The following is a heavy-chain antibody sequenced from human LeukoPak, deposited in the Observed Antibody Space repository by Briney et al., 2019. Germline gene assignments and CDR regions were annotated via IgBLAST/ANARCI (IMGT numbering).Heavy chain of an antibody. V-gene: IGHV3-48*01. Sequence: PGGSLRLSCAASGFTFSTSSMNWGRQAPGKGLEWVSYISGSSSPTYYADSVRGRFTISRDNAKNSLFLQMTSLRAEDTAVYYCARETGLGGDYWGQGTLVTVSS. D-gene: IGHD3/OR15-3a*01. J-gene: IGHJ4*02. CDR2: ISGSSSPT. CDR1: GFTFSTSS. CDR3: ARETGLGGDY.